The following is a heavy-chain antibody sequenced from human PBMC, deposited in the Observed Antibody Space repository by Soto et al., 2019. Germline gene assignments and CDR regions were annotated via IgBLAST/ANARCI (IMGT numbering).Heavy chain of an antibody. CDR1: GFTFSSYS. Sequence: EVQLVESGGGLVQPGGSLRLSCAASGFTFSSYSMNWVRQAPGKGLEWVSYISSSISTIYYAYSVKGRFTISRDNAKNSLYLQMNSLRAEDTAVYYCASHPARIAEIGWFDPWGQGTLVTVSS. D-gene: IGHD6-13*01. CDR2: ISSSISTI. CDR3: ASHPARIAEIGWFDP. V-gene: IGHV3-48*01. J-gene: IGHJ5*02.